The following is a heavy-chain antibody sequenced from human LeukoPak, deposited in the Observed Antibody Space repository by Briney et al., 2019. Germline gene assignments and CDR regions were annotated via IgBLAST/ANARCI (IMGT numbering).Heavy chain of an antibody. CDR2: IYHSGST. CDR3: GSPAMAQWGSPAFDI. D-gene: IGHD1-26*01. Sequence: SETLSLTCAVSGYSISSGYYWGWIRQPPGKGLEWIGSIYHSGSTYYNPSLKSRVTISVDTSKNQFSLKLSSVTAADTAVYYCGSPAMAQWGSPAFDIWGQGRMVTVSS. CDR1: GYSISSGYY. J-gene: IGHJ3*02. V-gene: IGHV4-38-2*01.